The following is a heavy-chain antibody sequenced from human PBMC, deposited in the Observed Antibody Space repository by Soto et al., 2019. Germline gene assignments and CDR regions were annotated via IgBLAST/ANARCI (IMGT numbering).Heavy chain of an antibody. CDR2: ISYDGSNK. J-gene: IGHJ6*02. CDR3: AKDARSYSSGWYYYGMDV. CDR1: GFTFSSYG. Sequence: PWGSLRLSCAASGFTFSSYGIHFFRHSPFKWLEWVAVISYDGSNKYYADSVKGRFTISRDNSKNTLYLQMNSLRAEDTAVYYCAKDARSYSSGWYYYGMDVWGQGTTVTVSS. V-gene: IGHV3-30*18. D-gene: IGHD6-19*01.